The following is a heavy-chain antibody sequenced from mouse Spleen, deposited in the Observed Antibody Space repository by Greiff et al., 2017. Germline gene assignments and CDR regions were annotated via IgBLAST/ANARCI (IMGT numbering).Heavy chain of an antibody. CDR2: IYPGDGDT. Sequence: VKLQESGPELVKPGASVKISCKASGYAFSSSWMNWVKQRPGKGLEWIGRIYPGDGDTNYNGKFKGKATLTADKSSSTAYMQLSSLTSEDSAVYFCARVCGNYGDWYFDVWGAGTTVTVSS. CDR1: GYAFSSSW. V-gene: IGHV1-82*01. D-gene: IGHD2-1*01. CDR3: ARVCGNYGDWYFDV. J-gene: IGHJ1*01.